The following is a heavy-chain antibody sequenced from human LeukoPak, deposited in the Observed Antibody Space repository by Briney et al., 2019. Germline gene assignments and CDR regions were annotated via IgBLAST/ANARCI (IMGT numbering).Heavy chain of an antibody. V-gene: IGHV3-48*03. CDR3: ARGHSKAARYDAFDI. Sequence: GGSLRLSCAASEFXFTSYEFNWVRQAPGKGLEWVSYISSSGNTISYADSVKGRFTISRDNAKNSLYLQVISLRDEDTAVYYCARGHSKAARYDAFDIWGQGTMVTVSS. CDR1: EFXFTSYE. D-gene: IGHD6-6*01. CDR2: ISSSGNTI. J-gene: IGHJ3*02.